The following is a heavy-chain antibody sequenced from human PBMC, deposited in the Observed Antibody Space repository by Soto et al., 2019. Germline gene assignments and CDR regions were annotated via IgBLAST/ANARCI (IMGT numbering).Heavy chain of an antibody. J-gene: IGHJ4*02. D-gene: IGHD3-10*01. CDR1: GGSISSGDYY. Sequence: SETLSLTCTVSGGSISSGDYYWSWIRQPPGKGLEWIGYIYYSGSTYYNPSLKSRVTISVDTSKNQFSLKLSSVTAADTAVYYCARVGDYYGSGSYYNYYFDYWGQGTLVTVSS. V-gene: IGHV4-30-4*01. CDR3: ARVGDYYGSGSYYNYYFDY. CDR2: IYYSGST.